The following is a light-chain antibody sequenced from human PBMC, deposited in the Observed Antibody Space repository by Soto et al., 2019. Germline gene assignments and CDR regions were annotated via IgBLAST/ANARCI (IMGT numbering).Light chain of an antibody. CDR3: LQDYNYPRT. CDR1: QAIKSA. V-gene: IGKV1-6*01. CDR2: AAS. J-gene: IGKJ2*01. Sequence: ALQMTQSPPSLSASVGDRVTITCRASQAIKSALAWYQQKPGKAPKLLIYAASSLQSGVPSRFRGSGAGTDFTLTISSLQLEDFATYYCLQDYNYPRTFGQGTDLEI.